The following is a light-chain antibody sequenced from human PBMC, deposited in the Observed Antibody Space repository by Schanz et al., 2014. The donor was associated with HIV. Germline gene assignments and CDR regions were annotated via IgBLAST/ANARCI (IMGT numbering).Light chain of an antibody. Sequence: QSVLTQPPSASGTPGQRVTISCSGSSSNIGSNTVNWYQQLPGTAPKLLIYGNNNRPSGVPDRFSGSKSGTSASLAISGLRSENEADYYCAAWDDSLSGLVFGPGTKLT. V-gene: IGLV1-44*01. J-gene: IGLJ1*01. CDR2: GNN. CDR3: AAWDDSLSGLV. CDR1: SSNIGSNT.